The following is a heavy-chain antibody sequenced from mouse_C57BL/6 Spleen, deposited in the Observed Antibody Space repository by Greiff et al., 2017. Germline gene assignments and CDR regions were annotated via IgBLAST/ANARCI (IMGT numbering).Heavy chain of an antibody. J-gene: IGHJ2*01. CDR1: GFTFSNYA. D-gene: IGHD1-1*01. V-gene: IGHV5-9-1*02. CDR3: TRYYGSSTGYFDY. Sequence: EVMLVESGEGLVKPGGSLKLSCAASGFTFSNYAMSWVRQTPEKRLEWVAYISSGGDYIYYADTVKGRVTISRDNARNTLYLQMSSLKSEDTAMYYCTRYYGSSTGYFDYWGQGTTLTVSS. CDR2: ISSGGDYI.